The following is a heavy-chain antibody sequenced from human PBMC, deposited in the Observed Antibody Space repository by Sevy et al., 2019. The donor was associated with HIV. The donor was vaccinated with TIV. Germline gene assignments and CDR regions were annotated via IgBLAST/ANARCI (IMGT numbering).Heavy chain of an antibody. Sequence: GGSLRLSCKASGFTFSDYAMNWFRQAPGKGLEWIGFIRSKAYGETSEYAASVKGRFTISRDDCKNIAYLKLNRLKTEDTAVYYCAREGDYGDDDFASWGQGTLVTVSS. V-gene: IGHV3-49*03. CDR2: IRSKAYGETS. D-gene: IGHD4-17*01. J-gene: IGHJ4*02. CDR1: GFTFSDYA. CDR3: AREGDYGDDDFAS.